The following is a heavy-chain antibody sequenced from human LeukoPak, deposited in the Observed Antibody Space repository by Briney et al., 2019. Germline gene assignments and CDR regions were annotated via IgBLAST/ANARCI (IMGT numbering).Heavy chain of an antibody. CDR2: IKWNGGST. J-gene: IGHJ4*02. D-gene: IGHD2-15*01. CDR1: GFTFDDYG. CDR3: AKEDCSGGRCYSLHY. V-gene: IGHV3-20*04. Sequence: GGSLRLSCAASGFTFDDYGMTWVRQTPGKGLEWVSTIKWNGGSTAYADSVKGRFTISRDNAKNSLYLQMNSLRAEDAAVYYCAKEDCSGGRCYSLHYWGPGTLVTVSS.